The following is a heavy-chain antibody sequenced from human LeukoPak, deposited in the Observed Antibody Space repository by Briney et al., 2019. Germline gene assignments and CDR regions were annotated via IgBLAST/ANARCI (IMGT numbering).Heavy chain of an antibody. CDR2: INHSGST. J-gene: IGHJ4*02. CDR3: ARGTDFDY. Sequence: SETLSLTCAVYGGSFSGYYWSWIRQPPGKGLEWIGEINHSGSTNYNPSLKSRVTISVDTSKNQFSLKLSSVTAADTAVYYCARGTDFDYWGQGTLVTVSS. CDR1: GGSFSGYY. V-gene: IGHV4-34*01.